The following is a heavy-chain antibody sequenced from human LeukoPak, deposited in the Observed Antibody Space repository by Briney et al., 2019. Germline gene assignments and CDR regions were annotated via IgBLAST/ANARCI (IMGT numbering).Heavy chain of an antibody. V-gene: IGHV4-39*01. D-gene: IGHD3-22*01. CDR2: IYYSGNT. CDR3: ARLPNSSGYYYCYYMDV. CDR1: GGSISSTIYY. J-gene: IGHJ6*03. Sequence: QASETLSLTCTVSGGSISSTIYYWGWIRQPPGKGLEWIGSIYYSGNTYYNPSLKSRVTMSVDTSKNQFSLRLSSVTAADTAVYYCARLPNSSGYYYCYYMDVWGKGTTVTVSS.